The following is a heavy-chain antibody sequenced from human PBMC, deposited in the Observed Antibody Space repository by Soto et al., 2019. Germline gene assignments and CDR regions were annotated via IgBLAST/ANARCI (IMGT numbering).Heavy chain of an antibody. CDR1: GFTFSSYA. CDR3: AKGGSTSRWPYYYGMDV. D-gene: IGHD2-2*01. V-gene: IGHV3-23*01. J-gene: IGHJ6*02. CDR2: ISGSGGST. Sequence: EVQLLESGGGLVQPGGSLRLSCAASGFTFSSYAMSWVRQAPGKGREWVSAISGSGGSTYYADSVKGRFTISRDNSKNTLYLQMNSLRAEDTAVYYCAKGGSTSRWPYYYGMDVWGQGTTVTVSS.